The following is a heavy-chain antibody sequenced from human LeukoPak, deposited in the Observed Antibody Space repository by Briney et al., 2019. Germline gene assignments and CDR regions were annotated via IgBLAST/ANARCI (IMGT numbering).Heavy chain of an antibody. CDR3: AKGRGVATITPFDY. Sequence: RPGGSLRLSCAASGFTFSSYAMSWVRQAPGKGLEWVSAISGSGGSTYYADSVKGRFTISRDNSKNTLYLQMNSLRAEDTAVYYCAKGRGVATITPFDYWGQGTLVTVSS. CDR1: GFTFSSYA. J-gene: IGHJ4*02. V-gene: IGHV3-23*01. D-gene: IGHD5-12*01. CDR2: ISGSGGST.